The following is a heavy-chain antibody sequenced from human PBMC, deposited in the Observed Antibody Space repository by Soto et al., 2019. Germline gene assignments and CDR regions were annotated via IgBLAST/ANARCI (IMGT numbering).Heavy chain of an antibody. Sequence: QLQLQESGPGLVKPSETLSLTCTVSSDSMSSTTYYWGWIRQPPGKGLEWIGSIYYSRSTYYSPSLKSRVTISVDTSKNQFSLKLNSVTAADTAVYYCAKHGASSGSVFDCWGQGTLVTVSS. J-gene: IGHJ4*02. D-gene: IGHD6-19*01. CDR3: AKHGASSGSVFDC. CDR2: IYYSRST. CDR1: SDSMSSTTYY. V-gene: IGHV4-39*01.